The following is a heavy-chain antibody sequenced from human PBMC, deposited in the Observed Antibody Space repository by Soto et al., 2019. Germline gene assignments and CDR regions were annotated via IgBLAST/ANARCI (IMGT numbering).Heavy chain of an antibody. CDR2: INPNSGGT. Sequence: QVQLVQSGAEVKKPGASVKVSCKASGYTFTGYYMHWVRQAPGQGLEWMGWINPNSGGTNYAQKFQGWVTMTSDTSISKAYMELSRLRSDDTAVYCWARDGAAFNIVVETAKDYYGMDVLGQGTTVTVSS. CDR1: GYTFTGYY. J-gene: IGHJ6*02. D-gene: IGHD2-21*02. V-gene: IGHV1-2*04. CDR3: ARDGAAFNIVVETAKDYYGMDV.